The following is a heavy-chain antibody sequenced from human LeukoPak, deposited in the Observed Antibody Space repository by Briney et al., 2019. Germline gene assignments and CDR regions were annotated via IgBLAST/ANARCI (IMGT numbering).Heavy chain of an antibody. CDR3: VKRWDDYGEDY. D-gene: IGHD4-17*01. Sequence: GGSLRLSCAASGFSFSNYSMNWVRQAPGKGLEWVSYSSGSSSRIIYYADSVKGRFTISRDNSKNTLYLQMSSLRAEDTAVYYCVKRWDDYGEDYWGQGTLVTVSS. CDR2: SSGSSSRII. J-gene: IGHJ4*02. CDR1: GFSFSNYS. V-gene: IGHV3-48*01.